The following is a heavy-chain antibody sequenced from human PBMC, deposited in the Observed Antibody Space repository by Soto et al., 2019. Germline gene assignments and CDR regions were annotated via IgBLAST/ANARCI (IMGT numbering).Heavy chain of an antibody. V-gene: IGHV3-11*06. Sequence: QVQLVESGGGLVKPGGSLRLSCAASGFTFSDYYMSWIRQAPGKGLEWLSYISGSSDNTNYADSVKGRFTISRDNAKKSLYLEMYSLRAEDTAVYYCATITMMTWGQGTLVTVSS. CDR1: GFTFSDYY. CDR2: ISGSSDNT. D-gene: IGHD3-22*01. CDR3: ATITMMT. J-gene: IGHJ5*02.